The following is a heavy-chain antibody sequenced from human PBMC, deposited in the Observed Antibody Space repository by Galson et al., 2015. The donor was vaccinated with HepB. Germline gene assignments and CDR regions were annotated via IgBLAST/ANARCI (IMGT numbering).Heavy chain of an antibody. D-gene: IGHD6-13*01. Sequence: SLRLSCAASGFTFDNYAMHWVRQAPGKGLEWVSGIEWNSDSTGYANSLKGRFTISRDNAKNSVYLQMNSLRTEDTALYYCVKGYSSSWETHWYFDLWGRGTLVTVSS. CDR2: IEWNSDST. J-gene: IGHJ2*01. V-gene: IGHV3-9*01. CDR3: VKGYSSSWETHWYFDL. CDR1: GFTFDNYA.